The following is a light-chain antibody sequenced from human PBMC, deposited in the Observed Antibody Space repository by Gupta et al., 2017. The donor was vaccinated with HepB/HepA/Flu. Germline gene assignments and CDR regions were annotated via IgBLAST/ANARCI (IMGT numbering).Light chain of an antibody. Sequence: EILITQSPATLSVSPEERATLSCRASQSVSSNLAWYQQKPGQAPRLLIYGAATRATDIPARFSGSGSGTEFTLTISSLQSEDFAVYYCQQYKNWPPLTFGGGTKVEIK. V-gene: IGKV3-15*01. CDR2: GAA. J-gene: IGKJ4*01. CDR1: QSVSSN. CDR3: QQYKNWPPLT.